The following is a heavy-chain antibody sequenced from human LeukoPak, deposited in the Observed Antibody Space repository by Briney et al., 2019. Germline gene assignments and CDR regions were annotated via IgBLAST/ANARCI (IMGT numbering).Heavy chain of an antibody. CDR2: INPNSGGT. Sequence: ASVKVSCKASGYTFTGYYMHWVRQAPGQGLEWMGWINPNSGGTNYAQKFQGRVTMTRDTSISTAYMELSRLRSDDTAVYYCARSSYSYCGGDCYSGYWGQGTLVTVSS. V-gene: IGHV1-2*02. D-gene: IGHD2-21*02. CDR1: GYTFTGYY. J-gene: IGHJ4*02. CDR3: ARSSYSYCGGDCYSGY.